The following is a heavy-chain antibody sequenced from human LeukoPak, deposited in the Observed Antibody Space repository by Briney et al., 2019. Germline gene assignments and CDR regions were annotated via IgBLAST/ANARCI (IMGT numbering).Heavy chain of an antibody. CDR3: AELGITMIGGV. CDR2: ISSSGSTI. J-gene: IGHJ6*04. V-gene: IGHV3-48*03. D-gene: IGHD3-10*02. Sequence: GGSLRLSCAASGFTFSSYEMNWVRQGPGKGLERVSYISSSGSTIYYADSVKGRFTISRDNAKNSLYLQMNSLRAEDTAVYYCAELGITMIGGVWGKGTTVTVSS. CDR1: GFTFSSYE.